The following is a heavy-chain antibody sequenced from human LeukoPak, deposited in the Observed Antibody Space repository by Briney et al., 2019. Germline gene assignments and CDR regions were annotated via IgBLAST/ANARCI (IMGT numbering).Heavy chain of an antibody. Sequence: KLGGSLHTSCQASGSPFTSYWIGWVRQLPGKVRGWMGIIYPVDSDTRYSPSFQGQVTISADKSISTAYLQWSSLKASDTAMYYCARPAYLGYCSSTSCHDAFDIWGQGTMVTVSS. J-gene: IGHJ3*02. D-gene: IGHD2-2*01. V-gene: IGHV5-51*01. CDR1: GSPFTSYW. CDR3: ARPAYLGYCSSTSCHDAFDI. CDR2: IYPVDSDT.